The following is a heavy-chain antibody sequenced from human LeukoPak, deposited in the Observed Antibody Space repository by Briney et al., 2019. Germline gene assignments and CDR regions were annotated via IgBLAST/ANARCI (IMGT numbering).Heavy chain of an antibody. CDR1: GYTFTSYG. CDR2: ISAYNGNT. D-gene: IGHD6-13*01. J-gene: IGHJ6*03. V-gene: IGHV1-18*01. CDR3: ARDTEGSSWYRYYYYMDV. Sequence: GASVKVSCKASGYTFTSYGISWVRQAPGQGLEWMGWISAYNGNTNYAQKLQGRVTMTTDTSTSTAYMELRSLRSDDTAVYYCARDTEGSSWYRYYYYMDVWGKGTTVTVSS.